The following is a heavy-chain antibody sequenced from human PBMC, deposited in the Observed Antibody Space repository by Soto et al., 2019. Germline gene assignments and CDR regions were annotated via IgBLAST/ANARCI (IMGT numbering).Heavy chain of an antibody. CDR1: GYTFITYG. CDR3: ARGPTDYYDNSANYFLDY. CDR2: ISTYNGHT. D-gene: IGHD3-22*01. J-gene: IGHJ4*02. V-gene: IGHV1-18*01. Sequence: QVQLVQSGAEVKKPGASVKVSCKASGYTFITYGVTWVRQAPGQGLDWLGWISTYNGHTRYAERLQGRVTMTTDTTTNTAYMEVRDLRSDDTAVYYCARGPTDYYDNSANYFLDYWGQGTLVTVSS.